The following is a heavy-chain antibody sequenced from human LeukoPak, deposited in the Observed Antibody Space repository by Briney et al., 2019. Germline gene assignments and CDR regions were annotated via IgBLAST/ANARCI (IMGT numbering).Heavy chain of an antibody. Sequence: SETLSLTCTVSGGSISSYYWSWIRQAPGKGLEWIGYIYYSGSTTYNPSLKSRVTISVDTSKNQFSLKLSSVTAADTAVYYCARIATSGSYYYYYYMDVWGKGTTVTISS. CDR2: IYYSGST. D-gene: IGHD1-26*01. V-gene: IGHV4-59*01. CDR1: GGSISSYY. J-gene: IGHJ6*03. CDR3: ARIATSGSYYYYYYMDV.